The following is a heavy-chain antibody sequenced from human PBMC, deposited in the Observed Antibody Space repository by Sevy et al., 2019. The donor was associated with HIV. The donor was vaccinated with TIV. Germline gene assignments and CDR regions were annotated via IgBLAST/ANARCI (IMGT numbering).Heavy chain of an antibody. CDR1: GITFSNTW. CDR2: IKSKTDGGTT. CDR3: TTQWF. D-gene: IGHD3-22*01. V-gene: IGHV3-15*01. Sequence: GGSLRLSCAGSGITFSNTWMSWVRQAPGKGLEWIGRIKSKTDGGTTDYGAPVKGRFSISRDDSKNTLYLQMNSLKTVDTAVYYCTTQWFWGQGTLVTVSS. J-gene: IGHJ4*02.